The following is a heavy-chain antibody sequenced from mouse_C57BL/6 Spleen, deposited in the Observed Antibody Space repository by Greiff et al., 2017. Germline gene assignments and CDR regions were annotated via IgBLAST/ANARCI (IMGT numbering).Heavy chain of an antibody. Sequence: EVQVVESGGGLVKPGGSLKLSCAASGFTFSDYGMHWVRQAPEKGLEWVAYISSGSSTNYYADTVKGRFTISRDNAKNTLFLQMTSLRSEDTAMYYCARNYDYAWFAYWGQGTLVTVSA. V-gene: IGHV5-17*01. D-gene: IGHD2-4*01. J-gene: IGHJ3*01. CDR2: ISSGSSTN. CDR1: GFTFSDYG. CDR3: ARNYDYAWFAY.